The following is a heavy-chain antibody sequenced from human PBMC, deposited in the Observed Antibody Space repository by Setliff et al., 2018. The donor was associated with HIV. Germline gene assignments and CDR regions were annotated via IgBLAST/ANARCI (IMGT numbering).Heavy chain of an antibody. D-gene: IGHD2-15*01. CDR1: GSSFTTYW. CDR3: ARGRGGYFGGGRYYNLPYFDS. V-gene: IGHV5-51*01. J-gene: IGHJ4*02. CDR2: LYFGDSDP. Sequence: PGESLKISCKTSGSSFTTYWVGWVCQMPGKGLEWLGILYFGDSDPKYNPSFEGQVTISADKSIKTAFLQWRSLKTSDTAIYYCARGRGGYFGGGRYYNLPYFDSWGQGTLVTVSS.